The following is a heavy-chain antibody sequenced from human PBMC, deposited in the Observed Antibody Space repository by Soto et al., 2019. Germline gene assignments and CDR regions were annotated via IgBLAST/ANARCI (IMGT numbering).Heavy chain of an antibody. CDR2: INPNSGGT. J-gene: IGHJ4*02. CDR3: ARGRVFDYCFVY. D-gene: IGHD6-13*01. V-gene: IGHV1-2*04. CDR1: GYTFTSYC. Sequence: ASVKGSCKASGYTFTSYCISWVRQAPGQGLEWMGWINPNSGGTNYAQKFQGWVTMTRDTSISTAYMELSRLRSDDTAVYYCARGRVFDYCFVYWGQGPLVTVS.